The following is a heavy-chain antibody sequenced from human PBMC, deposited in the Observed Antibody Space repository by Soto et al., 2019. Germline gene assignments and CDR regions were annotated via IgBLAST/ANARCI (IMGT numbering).Heavy chain of an antibody. J-gene: IGHJ6*01. Sequence: SVKVSCKASGGTFSSYAISWVRQAPGQGLEWMGGIIPIFGTANYAQKFQGRVTITADESTSTAYMELSSLRSEDTAVYYCANKPWGYSGYDPYFYYVMDVWAEGSTVIVTS. CDR1: GGTFSSYA. V-gene: IGHV1-69*13. CDR3: ANKPWGYSGYDPYFYYVMDV. D-gene: IGHD5-12*01. CDR2: IIPIFGTA.